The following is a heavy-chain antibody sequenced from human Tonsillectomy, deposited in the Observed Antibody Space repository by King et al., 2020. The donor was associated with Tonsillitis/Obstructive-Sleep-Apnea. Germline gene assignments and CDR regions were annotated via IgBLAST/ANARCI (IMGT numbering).Heavy chain of an antibody. V-gene: IGHV3-21*01. CDR1: GFTFSDYA. Sequence: VQLVESGGGLGKPGGSLRLSCAASGFTFSDYALHWVRRAPGKGLEWVSSISSAGNYKYYADSVKGRFTISRDNANDSLDLQMHSLRAEDTAMYYCARGVSLPGLADAYYMGVWGKGTTVTVSS. J-gene: IGHJ6*03. D-gene: IGHD2/OR15-2a*01. CDR2: ISSAGNYK. CDR3: ARGVSLPGLADAYYMGV.